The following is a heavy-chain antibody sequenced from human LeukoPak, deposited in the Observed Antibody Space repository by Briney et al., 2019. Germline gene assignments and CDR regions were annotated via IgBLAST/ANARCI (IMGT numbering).Heavy chain of an antibody. CDR1: GFTFSNYA. D-gene: IGHD6-13*01. Sequence: GGSLRLSCAASGFTFSNYAMSWVRQAPGKGLEWVSGISGGGGNTYYADSVKGRFTISRDNSKNTLFLQMNSMRAEETAVYYCAKTFRCSSNWYDYWGQGTLVTVSS. CDR2: ISGGGGNT. J-gene: IGHJ4*02. CDR3: AKTFRCSSNWYDY. V-gene: IGHV3-23*01.